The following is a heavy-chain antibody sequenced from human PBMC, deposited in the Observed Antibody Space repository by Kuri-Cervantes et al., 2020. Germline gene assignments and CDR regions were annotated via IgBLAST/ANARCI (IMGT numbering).Heavy chain of an antibody. CDR1: GFTFDNFV. Sequence: GGSLRLSCAASGFTFDNFVMAWVRLPPGKGLEWVAVISYDGSNKYYADSVKGRFTISRDNSKNTLYLQMNSLRAEDTAVYYCANDPGYSSGWFGYYYYYYMDVWGKGTTITVSS. D-gene: IGHD6-19*01. V-gene: IGHV3-30*18. CDR2: ISYDGSNK. J-gene: IGHJ6*03. CDR3: ANDPGYSSGWFGYYYYYYMDV.